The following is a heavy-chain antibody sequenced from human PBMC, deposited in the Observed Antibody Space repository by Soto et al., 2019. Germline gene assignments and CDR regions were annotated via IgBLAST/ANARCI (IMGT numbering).Heavy chain of an antibody. Sequence: SETLSLTCTVSGGSISSYYWSWIRQPAGKGLEWIGRIYTSGSTNYNPSLKSRVTMSVDTSKNQFSLKLSSVTAADTAVYYCARDHDYYGSGSYYIYGMDVWGQGTTVTVSS. V-gene: IGHV4-4*07. CDR1: GGSISSYY. J-gene: IGHJ6*02. CDR2: IYTSGST. D-gene: IGHD3-10*01. CDR3: ARDHDYYGSGSYYIYGMDV.